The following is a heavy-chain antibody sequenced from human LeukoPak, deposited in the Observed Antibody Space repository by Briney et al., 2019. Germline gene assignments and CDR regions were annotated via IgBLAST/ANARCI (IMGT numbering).Heavy chain of an antibody. V-gene: IGHV3-21*01. CDR1: GFTFSSYS. CDR3: ARDLAYVEDY. D-gene: IGHD3-10*02. Sequence: GGSLRLSCAASGFTFSSYSMNWVRQAPGKGLEWVSSISSSSSYIYYADSVKGRFTISRDNAENSLYLQMNSLRAEDTAVYFCARDLAYVEDYWGQGTLVTVSS. CDR2: ISSSSSYI. J-gene: IGHJ4*02.